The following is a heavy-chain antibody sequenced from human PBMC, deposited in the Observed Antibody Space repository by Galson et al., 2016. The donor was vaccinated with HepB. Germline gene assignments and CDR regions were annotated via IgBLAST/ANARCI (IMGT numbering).Heavy chain of an antibody. V-gene: IGHV5-10-1*01. CDR1: GYSFTNYW. D-gene: IGHD2-15*01. Sequence: SGAEVKKPGESLRISCKGSGYSFTNYWITWVRQMPGKGLEWMGTIDPSDSYTNYSPSFQGHVTISADKSIRTAYLQWSSLKASDTSMYYCARRSGVAATDYYYYYMDVWGKGTTVTVSS. J-gene: IGHJ6*03. CDR3: ARRSGVAATDYYYYYMDV. CDR2: IDPSDSYT.